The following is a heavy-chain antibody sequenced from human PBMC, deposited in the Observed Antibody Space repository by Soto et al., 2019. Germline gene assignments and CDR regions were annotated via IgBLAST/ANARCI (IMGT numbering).Heavy chain of an antibody. CDR2: IIPILGIA. CDR3: ASGREQWPPGSFDY. Sequence: SVKVTCTASGGTFSSYAISWARQAPGQGLEWMGGIIPILGIANYAQKFQGRVTITADKSTSTAYMELSSLRSEDTAVYYCASGREQWPPGSFDYWGQGTLVTVSS. J-gene: IGHJ4*02. CDR1: GGTFSSYA. D-gene: IGHD6-19*01. V-gene: IGHV1-69*10.